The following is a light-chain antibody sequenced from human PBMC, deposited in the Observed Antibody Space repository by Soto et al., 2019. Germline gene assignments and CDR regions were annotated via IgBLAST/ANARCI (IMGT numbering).Light chain of an antibody. J-gene: IGKJ3*01. CDR3: QQYYSSPFT. V-gene: IGKV3-20*01. CDR1: QRVSSSY. Sequence: EIVLTQSPGTLSLSPAERATLSCRASQRVSSSYLAWYQQKPGQAPRLLIYGASSRATGIPSRFSGSGSGTAFTLTISRLEPEDFAAYYCQQYYSSPFTFGPGTRVEIK. CDR2: GAS.